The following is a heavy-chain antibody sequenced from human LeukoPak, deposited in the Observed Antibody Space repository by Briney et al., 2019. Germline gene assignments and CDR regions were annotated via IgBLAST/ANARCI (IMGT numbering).Heavy chain of an antibody. CDR1: GYTSTNYW. Sequence: GEPLKISCEASGYTSTNYWIGWVRQLPGKGLGWMGIIYPGDSDTRYSPSLQGQVTISADKSISTAYLQWSSLKASDTAMYYCASSSSSSSYYFDYWGQGTLVTVSS. CDR3: ASSSSSSSYYFDY. D-gene: IGHD6-6*01. V-gene: IGHV5-51*01. CDR2: IYPGDSDT. J-gene: IGHJ4*02.